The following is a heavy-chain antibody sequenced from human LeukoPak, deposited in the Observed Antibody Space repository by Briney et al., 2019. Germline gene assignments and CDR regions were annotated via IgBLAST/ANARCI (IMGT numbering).Heavy chain of an antibody. CDR1: GFTFSSYE. V-gene: IGHV3-15*01. Sequence: GGSLRLSCAASGFTFSSYEMNWVRQAPGKGLEWVGRIKSKTDGGTTDYAAPVKGRFTISRDDSKNTLYLQMNSLKTEDTAVYYCTVTGYYYDSSGYYYGDAFDIWGQGTMVTVSS. J-gene: IGHJ3*02. CDR3: TVTGYYYDSSGYYYGDAFDI. CDR2: IKSKTDGGTT. D-gene: IGHD3-22*01.